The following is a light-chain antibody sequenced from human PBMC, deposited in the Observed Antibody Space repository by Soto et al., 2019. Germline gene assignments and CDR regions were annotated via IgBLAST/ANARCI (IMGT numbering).Light chain of an antibody. V-gene: IGLV2-11*01. J-gene: IGLJ3*02. CDR3: CSYAGSYTVV. Sequence: QSALTQPRSVSGSPGQSVTISCTGTSSDVGAYNYVSWYQQHPGKVPKLMSYDVSRRPSGVPDRFSGSKSGNTASLTISGLQADDEADYYCCSYAGSYTVVFGGGTKLTVL. CDR2: DVS. CDR1: SSDVGAYNY.